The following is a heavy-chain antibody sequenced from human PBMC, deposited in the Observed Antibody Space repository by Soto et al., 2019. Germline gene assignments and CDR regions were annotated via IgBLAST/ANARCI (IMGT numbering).Heavy chain of an antibody. J-gene: IGHJ4*02. CDR3: AKWEDLTGGYGGY. CDR2: ISGSGGST. CDR1: GFTFSSYA. D-gene: IGHD7-27*01. Sequence: GGSLRLSCAASGFTFSSYAMSWVRQAPGKGLEWVSAISGSGGSTYYADSVKGRFTISRDNSKNTLYLQMNSLRAEDAAVYDCAKWEDLTGGYGGYWGQGTLVTVSS. V-gene: IGHV3-23*01.